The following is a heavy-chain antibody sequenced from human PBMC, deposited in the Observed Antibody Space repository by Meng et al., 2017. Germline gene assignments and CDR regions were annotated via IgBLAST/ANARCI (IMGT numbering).Heavy chain of an antibody. D-gene: IGHD6-19*01. V-gene: IGHV3-53*02. CDR3: ARDSSSGWYHNY. Sequence: EVQLAETGGGLIQPGGSLRPSCTASGFSVTTSYMSWVRQAPGKGLEWVSVIYSGGSTYYADSVKGRFSISRDNSKNTLYLQMNSLRAEDMAVYFCARDSSSGWYHNYWGQGALVTVSS. CDR2: IYSGGST. J-gene: IGHJ4*02. CDR1: GFSVTTSY.